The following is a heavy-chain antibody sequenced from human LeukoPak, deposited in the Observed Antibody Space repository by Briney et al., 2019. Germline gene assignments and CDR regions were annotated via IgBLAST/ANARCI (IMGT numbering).Heavy chain of an antibody. Sequence: SETLSLPCTVSGGSIRNYYWIWIRQPPGKGLEWIGHISYSGSTNYNPSLKSRVTISVGMSKNQFSLKVTSVTAADTAVYYCARGHDGVVGWFAPWGRGTLVTVSS. J-gene: IGHJ5*02. CDR2: ISYSGST. D-gene: IGHD2-15*01. CDR1: GGSIRNYY. V-gene: IGHV4-59*01. CDR3: ARGHDGVVGWFAP.